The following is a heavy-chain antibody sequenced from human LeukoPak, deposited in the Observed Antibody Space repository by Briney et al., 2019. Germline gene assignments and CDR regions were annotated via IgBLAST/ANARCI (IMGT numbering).Heavy chain of an antibody. V-gene: IGHV1-18*01. J-gene: IGHJ6*03. Sequence: ASVKVSCKASGYTFTSYGISWVRQAPGQGLEWMGWISAYNGNTNYAQKLQGRVTMTTDTSTSTAYMELNSLRAEDTAVYYCARSPAAGYYYYYYMDVWGKGTTVTISS. CDR1: GYTFTSYG. CDR3: ARSPAAGYYYYYYMDV. D-gene: IGHD1-14*01. CDR2: ISAYNGNT.